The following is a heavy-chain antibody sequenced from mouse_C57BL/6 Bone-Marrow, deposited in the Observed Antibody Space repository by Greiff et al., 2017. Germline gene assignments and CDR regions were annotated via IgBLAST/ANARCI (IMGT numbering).Heavy chain of an antibody. CDR2: IYPGDGDT. Sequence: VKLQESGPELVKPGASVKISCKASGYAFSSSWMNWVKQRPGKGLEWIGRIYPGDGDTNYNGKFKGKATLTADKSSSTAYMQLSSLTSEDSAVYFCARWGTTVVALYYFDYWGQGTTLTVSS. J-gene: IGHJ2*01. CDR3: ARWGTTVVALYYFDY. D-gene: IGHD1-1*01. CDR1: GYAFSSSW. V-gene: IGHV1-82*01.